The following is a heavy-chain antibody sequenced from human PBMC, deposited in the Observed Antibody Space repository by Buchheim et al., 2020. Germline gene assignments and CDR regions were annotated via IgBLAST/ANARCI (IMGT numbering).Heavy chain of an antibody. V-gene: IGHV3-7*01. J-gene: IGHJ4*02. CDR3: VRDQGASGDY. CDR1: GFTFSNYW. CDR2: INQAGTEK. D-gene: IGHD1-26*01. Sequence: VQLVESGGGLVQPGGSLRLSCAASGFTFSNYWMTWVRQAPGKGLEWLANINQAGTEKNYVDSLMGRFTISRDNARKSLSLQMNSLRVEDTAVYYCVRDQGASGDYWGQGTL.